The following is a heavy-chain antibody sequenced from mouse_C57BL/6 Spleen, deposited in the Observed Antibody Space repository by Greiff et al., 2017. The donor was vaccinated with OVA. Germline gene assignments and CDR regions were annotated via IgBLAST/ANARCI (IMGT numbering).Heavy chain of an antibody. J-gene: IGHJ1*03. D-gene: IGHD1-1*01. Sequence: EVKVEESGGGLVQPGGSLKLSCAASGFTFSDYYMYWVRQTPEKRLEWVAYISNGGGSTYYPDTVKGRFTISRDNAKNTLYLQIRRLRSEDTAMYYCARLALYYGSSYGETWYFDVWGTGTTVTVSS. CDR1: GFTFSDYY. CDR2: ISNGGGST. CDR3: ARLALYYGSSYGETWYFDV. V-gene: IGHV5-12*01.